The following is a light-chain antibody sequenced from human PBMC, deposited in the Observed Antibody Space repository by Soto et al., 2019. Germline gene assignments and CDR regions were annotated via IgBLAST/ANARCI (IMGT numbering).Light chain of an antibody. Sequence: DIQLTQSPSSLSPSIGESVTSTCLSSQVISTSLAWYQVKPGKAPKLLIYAASTLESGVPSRFSATVSGTEFSLTITSLQPEDFATYYCQQLFDYPITFGQGTRLEIK. CDR3: QQLFDYPIT. J-gene: IGKJ5*01. CDR1: QVISTS. CDR2: AAS. V-gene: IGKV1-9*01.